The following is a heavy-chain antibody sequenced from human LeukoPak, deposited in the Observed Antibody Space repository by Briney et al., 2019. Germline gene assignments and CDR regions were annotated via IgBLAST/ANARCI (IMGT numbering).Heavy chain of an antibody. CDR3: SRGLDSRKLGY. Sequence: SQTLSLTCTEPGASFSRGDQYWNWIRQRPGQGLEWIGSIYPSGRLYNNPSLESRVTISIDTSKNQFSLNLNSVTAADTAVYFCSRGLDSRKLGYWGQGTLVTVSS. CDR2: IYPSGRL. CDR1: GASFSRGDQY. D-gene: IGHD3-22*01. V-gene: IGHV4-31*03. J-gene: IGHJ4*02.